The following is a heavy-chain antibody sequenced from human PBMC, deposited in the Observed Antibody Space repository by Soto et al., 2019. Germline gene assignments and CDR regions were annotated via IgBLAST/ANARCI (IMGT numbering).Heavy chain of an antibody. CDR1: GLPFGDNW. CDR2: ISNDGSDT. V-gene: IGHV3-74*01. J-gene: IGHJ4*02. CDR3: AKWDSSGPLSY. D-gene: IGHD6-19*01. Sequence: PGGSLRLSCAASGLPFGDNWMHWVRQAPGKGLVWVSRISNDGSDTTYADSVKGRFIISRDNFKNTLYLQMNSLRAEDTAVYYCAKWDSSGPLSYWGQGTLVTVSS.